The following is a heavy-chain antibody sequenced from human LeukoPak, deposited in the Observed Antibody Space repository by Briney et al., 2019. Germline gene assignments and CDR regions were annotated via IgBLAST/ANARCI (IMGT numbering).Heavy chain of an antibody. CDR1: GYSISSGYY. Sequence: SETLSLTCAVSGYSISSGYYWGWIRQPPGKGLEWIGSIYHSGSTYYNPSLKSRVTISVDTSKNQFFLKLSSVTAADTAVYYCARDKEGSFDYWGQGTLVTVSS. J-gene: IGHJ4*02. CDR2: IYHSGST. CDR3: ARDKEGSFDY. V-gene: IGHV4-38-2*02.